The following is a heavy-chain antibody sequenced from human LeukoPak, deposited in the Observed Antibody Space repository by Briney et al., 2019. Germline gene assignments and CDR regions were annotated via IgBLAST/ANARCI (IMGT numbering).Heavy chain of an antibody. CDR1: GFTFDDYG. CDR2: INWNGGST. Sequence: PGGSLRLSCAASGFTFDDYGMSWVRQAPGKGLEWVSGINWNGGSTGYADSVKGRFTISRDNAKNSLYLQINSLRAEDTALYYCARAISPTICSGGSCYSPDAFDIWGQGTMVTVSS. J-gene: IGHJ3*02. V-gene: IGHV3-20*04. CDR3: ARAISPTICSGGSCYSPDAFDI. D-gene: IGHD2-15*01.